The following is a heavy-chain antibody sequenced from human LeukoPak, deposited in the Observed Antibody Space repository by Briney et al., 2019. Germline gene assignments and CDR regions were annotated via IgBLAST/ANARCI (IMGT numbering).Heavy chain of an antibody. V-gene: IGHV1-69*13. D-gene: IGHD5-24*01. CDR1: GGTFSSYA. J-gene: IGHJ1*01. Sequence: SVKVSCKASGGTFSSYAISWVRQAPGQGLEWMGGIIPIFGTANYAQKFQGRVTITADESTSTAYMELSSLRSEDTAVYYCAGRDGYNLEYFQHWGQGTLVTVSS. CDR3: AGRDGYNLEYFQH. CDR2: IIPIFGTA.